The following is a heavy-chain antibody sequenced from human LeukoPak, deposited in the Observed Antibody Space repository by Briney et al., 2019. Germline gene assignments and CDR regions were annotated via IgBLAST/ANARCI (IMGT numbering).Heavy chain of an antibody. V-gene: IGHV3-23*01. CDR3: AKGKAHDNLDWFDP. D-gene: IGHD1-14*01. Sequence: RGSLRLSCAASGFTFSSYAMTWVRQAPGKGLEWVSSIIGSGDGTYYADSVKGRFTISRDNSKNTLYLQMNSLRAEDTAIYYCAKGKAHDNLDWFDPWGQGTLVTVSS. CDR2: IIGSGDGT. CDR1: GFTFSSYA. J-gene: IGHJ5*02.